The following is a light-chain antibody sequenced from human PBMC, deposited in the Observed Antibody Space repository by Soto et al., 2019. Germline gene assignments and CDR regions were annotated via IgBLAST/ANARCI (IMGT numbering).Light chain of an antibody. V-gene: IGKV3-20*01. Sequence: EIVLTQSPGTLSLSPGERATLSCRASQSVSSSYLAWYQQKPGQAPRLLIYGASSRATGIPDRFSGSGSGTDFTLTISRLEPEDFAVYYCQQYGSSRRTLGQGTKVDIK. CDR1: QSVSSSY. CDR2: GAS. CDR3: QQYGSSRRT. J-gene: IGKJ1*01.